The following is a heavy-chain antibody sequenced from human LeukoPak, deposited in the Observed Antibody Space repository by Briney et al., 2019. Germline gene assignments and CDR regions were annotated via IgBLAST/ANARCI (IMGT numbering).Heavy chain of an antibody. J-gene: IGHJ6*02. Sequence: ASVKVSCKASGYTFIAYYMHWVRQAPGQGLEWMGWINPNSGGTNYAQKFQGRVTMTRDTSISTAYMELSRLRSDDTAVYYCASGPDSITIFGVVMDVWGQGTTVTVSS. V-gene: IGHV1-2*02. D-gene: IGHD3-3*01. CDR2: INPNSGGT. CDR1: GYTFIAYY. CDR3: ASGPDSITIFGVVMDV.